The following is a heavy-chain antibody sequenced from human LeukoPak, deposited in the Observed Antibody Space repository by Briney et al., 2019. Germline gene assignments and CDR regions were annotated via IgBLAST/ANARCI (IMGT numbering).Heavy chain of an antibody. CDR2: ISGSGGST. CDR1: GFTFSNYA. J-gene: IGHJ4*02. CDR3: AKGGRGIGAARMDY. D-gene: IGHD2-15*01. Sequence: GGSLRHSCAASGFTFSNYAMSWVRQAPGKGLEWVSGISGSGGSTYYADSVGRFSISRDNSNNTLYLQLTSLRAADTAVYSWAKGGRGIGAARMDYWGQGTLVTVSS. V-gene: IGHV3-23*01.